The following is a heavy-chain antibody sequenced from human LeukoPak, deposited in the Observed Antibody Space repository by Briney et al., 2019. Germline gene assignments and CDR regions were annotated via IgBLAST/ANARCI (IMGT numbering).Heavy chain of an antibody. J-gene: IGHJ4*02. CDR1: GFTFSSYS. D-gene: IGHD1-1*01. Sequence: GGSLRLSCAASGFTFSSYSMNWVRQAPGKGLEWVSSISSSSSNIYYADSVKGRFTISRDNAKNSLYLQMNSLRVEDTAVYYCARCTTGGTFGSLREIKRSREIDYWGQGTLATVSS. CDR2: ISSSSSNI. V-gene: IGHV3-21*01. CDR3: ARCTTGGTFGSLREIKRSREIDY.